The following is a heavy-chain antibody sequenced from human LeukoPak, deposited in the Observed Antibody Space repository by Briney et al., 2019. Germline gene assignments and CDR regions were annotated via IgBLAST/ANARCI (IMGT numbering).Heavy chain of an antibody. CDR3: AELGITMIGGV. J-gene: IGHJ6*04. CDR1: GFTFSNYG. Sequence: GGSLRLSCAASGFTFSNYGMNWVRQAPGKGLEWVSYISSSGSTIYYADSVKGRFTNSRDNAKNSLYLQMNSLRAEDTAVYYCAELGITMIGGVWGKGTTVTISS. D-gene: IGHD3-10*02. V-gene: IGHV3-48*04. CDR2: ISSSGSTI.